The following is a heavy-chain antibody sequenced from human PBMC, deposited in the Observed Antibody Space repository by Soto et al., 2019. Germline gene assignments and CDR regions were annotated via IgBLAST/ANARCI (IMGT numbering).Heavy chain of an antibody. CDR1: GDSVSSNSAA. J-gene: IGHJ6*02. Sequence: PSQTLSLTCAISGDSVSSNSAAWNWIRQSPSRDLEWLGRTYYRSKWYNDYAVSVKSRITINPDTSKNQFSLQLNSVTPEDTAVYYCARYLYSSGVDYYAMHFWCPATTLTGSS. CDR2: TYYRSKWYN. D-gene: IGHD6-19*01. V-gene: IGHV6-1*01. CDR3: ARYLYSSGVDYYAMHF.